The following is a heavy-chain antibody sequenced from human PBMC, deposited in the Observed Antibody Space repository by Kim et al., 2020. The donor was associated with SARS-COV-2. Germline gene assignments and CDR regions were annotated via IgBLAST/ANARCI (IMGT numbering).Heavy chain of an antibody. CDR2: T. J-gene: IGHJ4*02. V-gene: IGHV4-59*08. Sequence: TNSNPSLKSRVTISVDTSKNQFSLKLGSVTAADTAVYYCARLSSSGPPDYWGQGTLVTVSS. D-gene: IGHD6-25*01. CDR3: ARLSSSGPPDY.